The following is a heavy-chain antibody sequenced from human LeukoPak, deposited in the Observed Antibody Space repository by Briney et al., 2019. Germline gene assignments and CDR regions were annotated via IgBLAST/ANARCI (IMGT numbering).Heavy chain of an antibody. V-gene: IGHV4-34*01. D-gene: IGHD6-6*01. CDR3: ARPGAYSSSSPRRYYYMDV. CDR1: GGSFSGYY. Sequence: PSETLSLTCAVYGGSFSGYYWSWIRQPPGKGLEWIGEINHSGSTNYNPSLKSRVTISVDTSKNQFSLKLSSVTAADTAVYYCARPGAYSSSSPRRYYYMDVWGKGTTVTVSS. CDR2: INHSGST. J-gene: IGHJ6*03.